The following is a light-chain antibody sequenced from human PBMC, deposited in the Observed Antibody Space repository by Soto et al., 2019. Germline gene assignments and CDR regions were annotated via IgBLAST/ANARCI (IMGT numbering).Light chain of an antibody. J-gene: IGLJ1*01. Sequence: QSVLTQAASVSGAPGQAITISCTGNSSVVGGYNYVSWYQQHPGKAPKLMIYDVSNRPSGVSNRFSGSKSGNTASLTISGLQAEDEADYYCSSYTSSSTGVFGTGTKVTVL. V-gene: IGLV2-14*01. CDR2: DVS. CDR3: SSYTSSSTGV. CDR1: SSVVGGYNY.